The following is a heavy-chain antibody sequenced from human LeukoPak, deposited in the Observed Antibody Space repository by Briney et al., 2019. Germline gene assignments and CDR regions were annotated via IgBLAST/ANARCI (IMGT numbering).Heavy chain of an antibody. CDR3: AKVFMVRRVSPRDYMDV. J-gene: IGHJ6*03. Sequence: PGGSLRLSCAASGFTFDDYAMHWVRQAPGKGLEWVSLISWDGGSTYYADSVKGRFTISRDNSKNSLYLQMNSLRAEDTALYYCAKVFMVRRVSPRDYMDVWGKGTTVTVSS. D-gene: IGHD3-10*01. CDR2: ISWDGGST. CDR1: GFTFDDYA. V-gene: IGHV3-43D*03.